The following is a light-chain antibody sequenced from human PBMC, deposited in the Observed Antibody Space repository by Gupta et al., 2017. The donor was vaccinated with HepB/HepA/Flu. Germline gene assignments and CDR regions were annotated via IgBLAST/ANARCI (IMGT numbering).Light chain of an antibody. CDR3: KSYEFSRTRGV. CDR1: NSDY. CDR2: NDF. V-gene: IGLV2-14*01. Sequence: QSALPHPPSVSLSPGQSITISCTVTNSDYVSWYQQDPGTAPKLLLYNDFDRPSGVSHRFSGSKSGNTASLPITGLQAEDEANYYCKSYEFSRTRGVFGGGTKLTVL. J-gene: IGLJ3*02.